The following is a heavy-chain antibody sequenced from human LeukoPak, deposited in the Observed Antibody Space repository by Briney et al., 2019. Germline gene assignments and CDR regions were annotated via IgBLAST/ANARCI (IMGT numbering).Heavy chain of an antibody. D-gene: IGHD2-15*01. CDR2: ISHDSAII. V-gene: IGHV3-48*01. Sequence: GGSLRLSCAASGFTFSRDSMNWVRQAPGKGLEWISYISHDSAIIYYADSVRGRLTISRDNAKNSLYLQMHSLRADDTAIYYCVRDPSCSGGGCYYYYGMDVWGQGTTVTVSS. CDR3: VRDPSCSGGGCYYYYGMDV. J-gene: IGHJ6*02. CDR1: GFTFSRDS.